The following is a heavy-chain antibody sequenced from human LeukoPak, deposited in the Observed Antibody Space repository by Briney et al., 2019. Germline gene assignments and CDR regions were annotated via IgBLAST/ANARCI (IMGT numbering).Heavy chain of an antibody. V-gene: IGHV3-7*05. J-gene: IGHJ4*02. CDR2: IKQDGSQK. D-gene: IGHD6-19*01. Sequence: PGGSLRLSCAASGFTFSNFWMTWVRQAPGKGLEWAAIIKQDGSQKYYVDSVKGRFTISRDNARNSLYLQMNSLRAEDTAVYWAVAGTTYWGQGTLVTVSS. CDR3: VAGTTY. CDR1: GFTFSNFW.